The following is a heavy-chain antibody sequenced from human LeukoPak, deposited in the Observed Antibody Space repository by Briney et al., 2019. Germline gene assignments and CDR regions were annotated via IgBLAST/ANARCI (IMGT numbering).Heavy chain of an antibody. V-gene: IGHV4-61*02. CDR3: AKGFGIAWYVFLFDY. J-gene: IGHJ4*02. CDR2: IYTSGST. Sequence: SETLSLTCTVSGGSISSGSYYWSWIRQPAGKGLEWIGRIYTSGSTHYNPSLKSRVTISVDTSKNQFSLKLNSVTAADTAVYYCAKGFGIAWYVFLFDYWGQGSLVTVSS. D-gene: IGHD6-13*01. CDR1: GGSISSGSYY.